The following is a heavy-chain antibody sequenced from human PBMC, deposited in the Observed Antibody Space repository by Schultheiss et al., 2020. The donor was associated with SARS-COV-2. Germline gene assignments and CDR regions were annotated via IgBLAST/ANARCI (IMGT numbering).Heavy chain of an antibody. D-gene: IGHD3-3*01. CDR3: TRDLELRFLEWLPSIYYYYGMDV. CDR2: IRSKAYGGTT. J-gene: IGHJ6*02. V-gene: IGHV3-49*04. Sequence: GGSLRLSCTASGFTFGDYAMSWVRQAPGKGLEWVGFIRSKAYGGTTEYAASVKGRFTISRDDSKSIAYLQMNSLKTEDTAVYYCTRDLELRFLEWLPSIYYYYGMDVWGQGTTVTVSS. CDR1: GFTFGDYA.